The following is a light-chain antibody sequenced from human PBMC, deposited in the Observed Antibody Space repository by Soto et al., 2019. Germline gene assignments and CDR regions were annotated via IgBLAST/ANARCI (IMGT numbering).Light chain of an antibody. J-gene: IGKJ1*01. CDR3: QQYGRSPWT. Sequence: EIVLTQSPGTLSLSPGERATLSCRASQSVSSSYLAWYQQKPGQAPRLLLYGASSRATGIQDRFSGSGSGPDFPLTISRLEPEDFAVYYCQQYGRSPWTFGQWTKVEIK. CDR1: QSVSSSY. CDR2: GAS. V-gene: IGKV3-20*01.